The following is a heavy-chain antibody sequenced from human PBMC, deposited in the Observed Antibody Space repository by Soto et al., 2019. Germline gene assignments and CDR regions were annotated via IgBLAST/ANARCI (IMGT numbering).Heavy chain of an antibody. D-gene: IGHD6-19*01. Sequence: ASVKVSCKASGYTFTGYYMHWVRQAPGQGLEWMGWINPNSGGTNYAQKFQGWVTMTRDTSISTAYMELSRLRSDDTAVYYCARAYQYSSGWYYFDYWGQGTLVNV. CDR3: ARAYQYSSGWYYFDY. CDR1: GYTFTGYY. J-gene: IGHJ4*02. V-gene: IGHV1-2*04. CDR2: INPNSGGT.